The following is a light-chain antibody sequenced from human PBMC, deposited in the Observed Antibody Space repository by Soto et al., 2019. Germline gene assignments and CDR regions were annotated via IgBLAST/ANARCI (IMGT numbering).Light chain of an antibody. CDR1: SSDVGDYTY. CDR3: SSYAGSHNLGVV. V-gene: IGLV2-8*01. CDR2: EVS. Sequence: QSSLTQHPCASGSPGQSVTISCTGTSSDVGDYTYVSWYQQHPGKAPKLMISEVSKRPSGVPDRFSGSKSGNTASLTVSGLQAEDEADYYCSSYAGSHNLGVVFGTGTKLTVL. J-gene: IGLJ1*01.